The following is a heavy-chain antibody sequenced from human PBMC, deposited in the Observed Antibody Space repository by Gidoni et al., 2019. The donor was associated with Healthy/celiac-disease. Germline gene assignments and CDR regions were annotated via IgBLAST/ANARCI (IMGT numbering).Heavy chain of an antibody. Sequence: QVQLVQSGAEVKKPGSSVKVSCQASVGTVSSYAVSWVRQAPGEGLEWMGGIIPLFGTANYAQKFQGRVTITADESTSTAYMELSSLRSEDTAVYYCARGDLLGTYYFDYWGQGTLVTVSS. CDR1: VGTVSSYA. CDR3: ARGDLLGTYYFDY. CDR2: IIPLFGTA. D-gene: IGHD1-7*01. J-gene: IGHJ4*02. V-gene: IGHV1-69*01.